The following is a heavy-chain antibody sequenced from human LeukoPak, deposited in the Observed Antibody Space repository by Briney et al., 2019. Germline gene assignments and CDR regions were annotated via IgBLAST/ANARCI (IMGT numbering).Heavy chain of an antibody. CDR2: MNPNSGNT. J-gene: IGHJ4*02. CDR3: ARVAPYSGRLYYFDY. Sequence: ASVKVSCQASGYTFTSYDINWVRQATGQGLEWMGWMNPNSGNTGYAQKFQGRVTMTRNTSISTAYMELSSLRSEDTAAYYCARVAPYSGRLYYFDYWGQGTLVTVSS. CDR1: GYTFTSYD. V-gene: IGHV1-8*01. D-gene: IGHD5-12*01.